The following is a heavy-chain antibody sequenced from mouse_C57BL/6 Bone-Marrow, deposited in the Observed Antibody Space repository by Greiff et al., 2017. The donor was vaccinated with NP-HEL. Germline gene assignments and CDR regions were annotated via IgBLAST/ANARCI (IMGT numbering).Heavy chain of an antibody. Sequence: DVQLVESGGDLVKPGGSLKLSCAASGFTFSSYGMSWVRQTPDKRLEWVATISSGGSYTYYPDSVKGRFTISRDNAKNTLYLQMSSLKSEDTAMYYCARGDFSAWFAYWGQGTLVTVSA. V-gene: IGHV5-6*01. CDR1: GFTFSSYG. CDR3: ARGDFSAWFAY. CDR2: ISSGGSYT. J-gene: IGHJ3*01. D-gene: IGHD3-3*01.